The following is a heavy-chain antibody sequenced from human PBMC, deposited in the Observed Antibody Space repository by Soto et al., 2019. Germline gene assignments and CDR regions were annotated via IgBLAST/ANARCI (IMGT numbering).Heavy chain of an antibody. D-gene: IGHD3-22*01. CDR2: TGGSGTGA. Sequence: PLLESGGGLVQPGGSLRLSCAGYGFTFGSYAMSWVRQAPGKGLEWVSVTGGSGTGAHHADSVKGRFTISRDNPRSTLYLQMNSLRAEDTAVYYCARTRDYDSTGYLRYFDYWGQGTLVTVSS. V-gene: IGHV3-23*01. J-gene: IGHJ4*02. CDR3: ARTRDYDSTGYLRYFDY. CDR1: GFTFGSYA.